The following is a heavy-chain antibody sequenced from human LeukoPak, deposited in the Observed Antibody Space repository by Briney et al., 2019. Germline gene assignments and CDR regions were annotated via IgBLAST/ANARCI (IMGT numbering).Heavy chain of an antibody. CDR2: IKQDGSEK. V-gene: IGHV3-7*01. J-gene: IGHJ4*02. Sequence: GGSLRLSCAASGFTFSSYWMSWVRQAPGKGLEWVANIKQDGSEKYYVDSVKGRFTISRDNAKNSLYLQMNSLRAEDTAVYYCTRGPHIVVVTAILSYFDYWGQGTLVTVSS. D-gene: IGHD2-21*02. CDR3: TRGPHIVVVTAILSYFDY. CDR1: GFTFSSYW.